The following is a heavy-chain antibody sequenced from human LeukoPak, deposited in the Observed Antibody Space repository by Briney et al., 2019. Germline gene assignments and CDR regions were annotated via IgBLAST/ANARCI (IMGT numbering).Heavy chain of an antibody. D-gene: IGHD6-6*01. CDR2: IYPGDSDT. CDR1: GYIFTSYW. J-gene: IGHJ4*02. Sequence: GESLKISCKVSGYIFTSYWIGCVRQMRGKCLEWMGIIYPGDSDTRCSPSFHGQVTISADKTTSTAHLQWSTLKASDTAMYYCARQRRSIAARPFDYWGQGTLVTVSS. CDR3: ARQRRSIAARPFDY. V-gene: IGHV5-51*01.